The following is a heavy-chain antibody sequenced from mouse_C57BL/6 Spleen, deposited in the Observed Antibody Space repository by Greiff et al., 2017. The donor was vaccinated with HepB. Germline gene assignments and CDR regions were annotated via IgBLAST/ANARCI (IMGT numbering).Heavy chain of an antibody. CDR1: GFSLSTFGMG. Sequence: QVTLKVCGPGILQPSQTLSLTCSFSGFSLSTFGMGVGWIRQPSGKGLEWLAHIWWDDDKYYNPALKSRLTTSKDTSKNQVFLKIANVDTADTATYYCSRMDYYGSSHYAMDYWGQGTSVTVSS. CDR3: SRMDYYGSSHYAMDY. D-gene: IGHD1-1*01. CDR2: IWWDDDK. J-gene: IGHJ4*01. V-gene: IGHV8-8*01.